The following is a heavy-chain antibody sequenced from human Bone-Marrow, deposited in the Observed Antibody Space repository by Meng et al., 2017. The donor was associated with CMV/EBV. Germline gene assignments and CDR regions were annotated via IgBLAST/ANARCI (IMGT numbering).Heavy chain of an antibody. D-gene: IGHD2-2*01. CDR2: INPNSGGT. CDR3: ARDFPLSNVPAATLYYYGLNV. CDR1: GYTFTGYY. V-gene: IGHV1-2*02. Sequence: ASVKVSCKASGYTFTGYYINWVRQAPGQGLEWMGWINPNSGGTEYAQRFQGRVTMTRETSISTAYMELSSLRSDDTATYYGARDFPLSNVPAATLYYYGLNVWGQGTTVTVSS. J-gene: IGHJ6*02.